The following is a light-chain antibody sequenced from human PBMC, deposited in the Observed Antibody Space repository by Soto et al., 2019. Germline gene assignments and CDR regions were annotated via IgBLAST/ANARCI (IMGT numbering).Light chain of an antibody. V-gene: IGLV2-8*01. CDR3: SSYAVTPFV. CDR2: EVN. Sequence: QSALTQPPSASGSPGQSVTISCTGTSSDVGGYNYVSWYQQHPGKAPKLIIYEVNKRPSGVPDRFSGSKSGNTASLTVSGLQAEDEADYYCSSYAVTPFVFGTWTKLTVL. J-gene: IGLJ1*01. CDR1: SSDVGGYNY.